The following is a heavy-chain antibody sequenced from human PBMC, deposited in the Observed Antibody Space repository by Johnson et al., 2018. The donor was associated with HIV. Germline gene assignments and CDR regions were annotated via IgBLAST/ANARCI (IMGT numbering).Heavy chain of an antibody. V-gene: IGHV3-30*02. D-gene: IGHD6-19*01. Sequence: VQLVESGGGVVQPGRSLRLSCAASGFTFNSYGMHWVRQAPGKGLEWVAFIRYDGSNKYYADSVKGRFTISRDNSKNTLYLQMNSLRAEDTAVYYCAKIIGYSSGLEIWGQGTMVTVSS. CDR3: AKIIGYSSGLEI. CDR2: IRYDGSNK. J-gene: IGHJ3*02. CDR1: GFTFNSYG.